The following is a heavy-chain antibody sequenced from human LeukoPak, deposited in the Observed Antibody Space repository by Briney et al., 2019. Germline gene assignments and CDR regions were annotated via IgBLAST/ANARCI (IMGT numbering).Heavy chain of an antibody. D-gene: IGHD2-2*01. J-gene: IGHJ3*02. Sequence: GGSLRLSCAASGCTFSSYGMHWVRQAPGKGLEWVAFIRYDGSNKYYADSVKGRFTISRDNSKNTLYLQMNSLRAEDTAVYYFAKDFIVSGVVPAARSFDIWGQGTMVTVSS. CDR1: GCTFSSYG. V-gene: IGHV3-30*02. CDR3: AKDFIVSGVVPAARSFDI. CDR2: IRYDGSNK.